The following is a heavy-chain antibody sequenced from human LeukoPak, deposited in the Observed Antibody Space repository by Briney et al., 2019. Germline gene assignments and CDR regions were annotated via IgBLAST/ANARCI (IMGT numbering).Heavy chain of an antibody. V-gene: IGHV5-10-1*01. Sequence: GESLKISCKGSGYSFASHWISWVRQMLGKGLEWMGRIDPSDSYTNYSPSFQGHVTISADKSISTAYLQWSSLKASDTAMYYCAGAGIAVAGNAEYFQHWGQGTLVTVSS. J-gene: IGHJ1*01. D-gene: IGHD6-19*01. CDR1: GYSFASHW. CDR3: AGAGIAVAGNAEYFQH. CDR2: IDPSDSYT.